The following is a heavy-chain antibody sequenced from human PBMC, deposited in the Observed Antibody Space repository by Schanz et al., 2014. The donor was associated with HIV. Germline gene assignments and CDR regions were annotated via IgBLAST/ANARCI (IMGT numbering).Heavy chain of an antibody. Sequence: QVQLIQSGAEVKKPGSSVKVSCRASGGTVNRYAINWVRQAPGQGLEWMGGIIPIFGTANYAQKFQGRVTITADESTSTAYMELRSLRSEDTAVYSCARGLGDSSSSERFDIWGQGTKVTVSS. J-gene: IGHJ3*02. D-gene: IGHD6-6*01. CDR3: ARGLGDSSSSERFDI. CDR2: IIPIFGTA. V-gene: IGHV1-69*01. CDR1: GGTVNRYA.